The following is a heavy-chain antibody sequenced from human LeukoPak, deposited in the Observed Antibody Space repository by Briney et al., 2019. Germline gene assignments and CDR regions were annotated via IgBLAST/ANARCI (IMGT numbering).Heavy chain of an antibody. J-gene: IGHJ4*02. V-gene: IGHV3-30*04. CDR2: ISYDGSDK. Sequence: GRSLRLSCAASGFTFSSYAMYWVRQAPGKGLEWVAVISYDGSDKFYADSVKGRFTISRDSSKNTLYLQMNSLRPEDTAVYYCARARPSMWIDYWGQGTLVTVSS. CDR3: ARARPSMWIDY. CDR1: GFTFSSYA. D-gene: IGHD5-12*01.